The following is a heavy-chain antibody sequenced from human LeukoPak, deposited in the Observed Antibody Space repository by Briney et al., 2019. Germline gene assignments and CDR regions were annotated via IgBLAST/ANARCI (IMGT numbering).Heavy chain of an antibody. Sequence: SETLSLTCAVYGGSFSGYYWGWIRQPPGKGLEWIGEINHSGSTNYNPSLKSRVTISVDTSKNQFSLKLSSVTAADTAVYYCARDYYDSSGYPQDAFDIWGQGAMVTVSS. V-gene: IGHV4-34*01. CDR1: GGSFSGYY. D-gene: IGHD3-22*01. J-gene: IGHJ3*02. CDR3: ARDYYDSSGYPQDAFDI. CDR2: INHSGST.